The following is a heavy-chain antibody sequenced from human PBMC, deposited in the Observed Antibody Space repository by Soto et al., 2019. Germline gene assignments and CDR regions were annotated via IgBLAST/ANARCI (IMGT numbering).Heavy chain of an antibody. Sequence: LTCTVSGGSISSYYWSWIRQPPGKGLEWIGYIYYSGSTNYNPSLKSRVTISVDTSKNQFSLKLSSVTAADTAVYYCASYGSGSYQRFDPWGQGTLVTVSS. J-gene: IGHJ5*02. V-gene: IGHV4-59*01. CDR3: ASYGSGSYQRFDP. D-gene: IGHD3-10*01. CDR1: GGSISSYY. CDR2: IYYSGST.